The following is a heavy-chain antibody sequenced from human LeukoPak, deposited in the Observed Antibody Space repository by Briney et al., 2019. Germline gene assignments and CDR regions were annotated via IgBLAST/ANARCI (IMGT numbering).Heavy chain of an antibody. CDR1: GVTVSYNY. J-gene: IGHJ4*02. V-gene: IGHV3-53*05. CDR2: IYSGGST. Sequence: GGSLRLSCAASGVTVSYNYMSWVRQAPGKGLEWVSVIYSGGSTYYADSVKGRFTISRDNSKNTLYLQMNSLRPEDTAVYYCAKDVVGQQWPENCWGQGTLVTVSS. D-gene: IGHD6-19*01. CDR3: AKDVVGQQWPENC.